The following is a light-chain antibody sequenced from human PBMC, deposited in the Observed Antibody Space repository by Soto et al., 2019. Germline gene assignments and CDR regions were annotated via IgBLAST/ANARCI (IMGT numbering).Light chain of an antibody. CDR1: QDITNY. V-gene: IGKV1-33*01. CDR2: DAS. CDR3: QQYNNLSLT. J-gene: IGKJ4*01. Sequence: DIQLTQSPSSLSASVGDRVTITCQASQDITNYLNWYQQKPGKAPKLLIVDASNLETGVPSRFSGSGSGTDFTFTISSLQPEDIATYYCQQYNNLSLTFGGGTKVEIK.